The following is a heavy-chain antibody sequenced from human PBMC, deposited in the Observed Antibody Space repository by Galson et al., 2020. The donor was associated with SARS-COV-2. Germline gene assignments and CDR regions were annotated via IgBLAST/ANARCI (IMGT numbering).Heavy chain of an antibody. CDR3: ARVPGRLVRGYYYFYMDV. V-gene: IGHV1-2*02. CDR1: GYTFSGYY. Sequence: ASVKVSCEASGYTFSGYYIHWVRQAPGQGLEWMGWINPKSGDTNYPQKFEGRVTLSRDTSISIAYMELSGLISDDTATYYCARVPGRLVRGYYYFYMDVWGKGTTVTVSS. D-gene: IGHD6-6*01. CDR2: INPKSGDT. J-gene: IGHJ6*03.